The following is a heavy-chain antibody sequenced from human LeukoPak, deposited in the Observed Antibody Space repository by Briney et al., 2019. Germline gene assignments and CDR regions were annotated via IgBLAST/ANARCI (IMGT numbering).Heavy chain of an antibody. CDR3: ATGWLDH. J-gene: IGHJ4*02. D-gene: IGHD2-15*01. CDR1: GFTFSSYW. V-gene: IGHV3-7*03. CDR2: IRQDGSEK. Sequence: PGGSLRLSCAASGFTFSSYWMTWGRQAPGKGLEWVANIRQDGSEKNYVDSVKGRFTISRDNAKNSLYLQMNSLRVEDTAVYYCATGWLDHWGQGALVTVSS.